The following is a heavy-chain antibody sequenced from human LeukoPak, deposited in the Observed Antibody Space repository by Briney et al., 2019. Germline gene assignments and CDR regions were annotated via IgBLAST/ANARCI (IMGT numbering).Heavy chain of an antibody. V-gene: IGHV3-7*01. CDR2: IKQDGSEK. CDR1: GFTFSNYW. J-gene: IGHJ4*02. CDR3: ARLGTSRDFDY. Sequence: GGSLRLSCAASGFTFSNYWLTWVRQAPGQGLEWVANIKQDGSEKHYVDSVKGRFTISRDNAKNSLYLQMNSLRAEDTAVYYCARLGTSRDFDYWGQGTLVTVSS. D-gene: IGHD3-16*01.